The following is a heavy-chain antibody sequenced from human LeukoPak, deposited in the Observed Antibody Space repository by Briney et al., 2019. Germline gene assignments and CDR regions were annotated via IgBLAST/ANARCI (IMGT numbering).Heavy chain of an antibody. CDR1: GFTFSNHG. CDR2: ISPRGGGT. V-gene: IGHV3-21*01. D-gene: IGHD1-26*01. J-gene: IGHJ6*03. CDR3: ARDPYSGSYGNYYYYFMDV. Sequence: GGSLRLSCAASGFTFSNHGMNWVRQAPGKGLEWLSGISPRGGGTYYADSVKGRFTISRDNAKNSLYLRMNSLRAEDTAVYYCARDPYSGSYGNYYYYFMDVWGKGTTVTISS.